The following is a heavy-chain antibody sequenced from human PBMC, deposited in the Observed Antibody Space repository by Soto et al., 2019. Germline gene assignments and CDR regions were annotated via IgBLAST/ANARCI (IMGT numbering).Heavy chain of an antibody. CDR1: GFSFSNARMG. CDR2: IFSNDEK. Sequence: QVTLKESGPVLVKPTETLTLTCTVSGFSFSNARMGVSWIRQPPGKALEWLAHIFSNDEKSYSTSLKSRLTISKDTPKSLVVLTMTHMDPVDTAIYYCARVGSSFSLDSYTDVWGKGTTVTVSS. V-gene: IGHV2-26*01. D-gene: IGHD3-10*01. J-gene: IGHJ6*03. CDR3: ARVGSSFSLDSYTDV.